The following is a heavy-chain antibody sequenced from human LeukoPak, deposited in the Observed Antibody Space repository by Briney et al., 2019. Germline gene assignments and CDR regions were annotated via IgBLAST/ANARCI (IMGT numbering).Heavy chain of an antibody. CDR3: AKGSGINHYHWIDP. D-gene: IGHD1-14*01. CDR2: ISGGGGST. J-gene: IGHJ5*02. CDR1: ECTFSNYA. Sequence: GGSLRLSCAASECTFSNYAMNWVRQAPGKGLERVSGISGGGGSTYYADSVKGRFTISRDNSKNTLYLQMDSLRAEDTALYYCAKGSGINHYHWIDPWGQGTLVTVSS. V-gene: IGHV3-23*01.